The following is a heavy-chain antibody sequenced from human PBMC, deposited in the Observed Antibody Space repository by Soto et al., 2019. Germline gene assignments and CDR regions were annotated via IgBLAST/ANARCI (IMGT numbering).Heavy chain of an antibody. CDR3: ARVGTDYGSGSPYYSDS. Sequence: KAGGSLRLSCAASGFSFRSYYMNWVRQAPGRGLEWVSSISPSSSFLSYADSLKGRFTTSRDNAKSSVHLQMNSLRAEDTAVYYCARVGTDYGSGSPYYSDSWGQGILVTVSS. CDR1: GFSFRSYY. D-gene: IGHD3-10*01. V-gene: IGHV3-21*06. CDR2: ISPSSSFL. J-gene: IGHJ4*02.